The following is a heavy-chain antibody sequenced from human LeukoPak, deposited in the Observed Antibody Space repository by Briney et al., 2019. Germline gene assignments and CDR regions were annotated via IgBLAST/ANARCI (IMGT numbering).Heavy chain of an antibody. D-gene: IGHD3-10*01. CDR2: ISYDGSNK. J-gene: IGHJ4*02. CDR3: ARLQYSFLYGSGSYGVDY. CDR1: GFTFSSYG. V-gene: IGHV3-30*03. Sequence: GGSLRLSCAASGFTFSSYGMHWVRQAPGKGLEWVAVISYDGSNKYYADSVKGRFTISRDNSKNTLYPQMNSLRAEDTAVYYCARLQYSFLYGSGSYGVDYWGQGTLATVSS.